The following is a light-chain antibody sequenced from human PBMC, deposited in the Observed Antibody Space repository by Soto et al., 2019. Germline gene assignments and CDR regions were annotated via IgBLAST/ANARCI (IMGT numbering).Light chain of an antibody. CDR1: QNIRRS. V-gene: IGKV3-15*01. CDR2: GAS. Sequence: EIVITQSPSTLSVSPGERATLSCRASQNIRRSLAWYQQRPGQAPRLLLYGASTRATDMPGRFSGRGAGAEFTLTISSLQSEDFAVYYCQQYRSWPRTFGQGTKVDIK. J-gene: IGKJ1*01. CDR3: QQYRSWPRT.